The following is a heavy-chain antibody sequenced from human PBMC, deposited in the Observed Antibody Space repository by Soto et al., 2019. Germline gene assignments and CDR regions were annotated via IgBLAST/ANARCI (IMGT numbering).Heavy chain of an antibody. CDR1: GFTFSSSG. V-gene: IGHV3-30*18. CDR3: AKSPPAVAGYFDY. CDR2: TSFDGSSG. J-gene: IGHJ4*02. Sequence: QVQLVESGGGVVQPGRSLRLSCAASGFTFSSSGMHWVRQAPGKGLEWVAVTSFDGSSGYYADSVRGRFTISRDNSNNTLYLQMNSLRAEDTAVYYCAKSPPAVAGYFDYCGQGALSTVSS. D-gene: IGHD6-19*01.